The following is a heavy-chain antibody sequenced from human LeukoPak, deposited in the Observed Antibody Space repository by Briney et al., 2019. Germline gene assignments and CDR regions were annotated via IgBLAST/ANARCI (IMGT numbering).Heavy chain of an antibody. CDR2: FDPEDGET. CDR1: GYTLTELS. J-gene: IGHJ6*02. CDR3: ASGYQLLGMDV. V-gene: IGHV1-24*01. D-gene: IGHD2-2*01. Sequence: VASVKVSCKVSGYTLTELSMHWVRQAPGKGLEWMGGFDPEDGETIYAQKFQGRVTMTEDTSTDTAYMELSSQRSEDTAVYYCASGYQLLGMDVWGQGTTVTVSS.